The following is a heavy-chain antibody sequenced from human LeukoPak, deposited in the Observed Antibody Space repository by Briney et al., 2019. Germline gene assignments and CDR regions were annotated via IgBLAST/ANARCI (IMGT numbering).Heavy chain of an antibody. J-gene: IGHJ4*02. Sequence: PPGGSLRLSCAASGFTVSSNYMSWVRQAPGKGLEWVSAMSSSDDGRYYAASVRGRFTISRDTSRSTLYLQMNSLRAEDAAVYYCAKAPVTSCRGAFCYPFDYWGQGTLVTVSS. CDR3: AKAPVTSCRGAFCYPFDY. D-gene: IGHD2-15*01. CDR1: GFTVSSNY. V-gene: IGHV3-53*01. CDR2: MSSSDDGR.